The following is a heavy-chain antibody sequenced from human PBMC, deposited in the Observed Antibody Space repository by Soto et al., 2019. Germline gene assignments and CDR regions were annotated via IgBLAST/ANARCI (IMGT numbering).Heavy chain of an antibody. CDR3: ARGKNSRPRGASDV. V-gene: IGHV5-51*01. CDR1: GFNFPTFW. Sequence: GESLKISCKHSGFNFPTFWIAWVRQMPGKGLEWMGTIYPDDSDTRYSPSFQGQVTISADKSIQTAYLQWGSLKASDSALYYCARGKNSRPRGASDVRGKGTSGTLSS. J-gene: IGHJ6*04. CDR2: IYPDDSDT. D-gene: IGHD4-4*01.